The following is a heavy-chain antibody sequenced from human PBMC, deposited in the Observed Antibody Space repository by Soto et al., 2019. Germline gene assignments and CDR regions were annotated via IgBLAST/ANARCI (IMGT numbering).Heavy chain of an antibody. CDR1: GFTLSDHY. CDR3: AKDSGNYVWGSYRT. J-gene: IGHJ5*02. V-gene: IGHV3-72*01. CDR2: SRDKAQGYST. D-gene: IGHD3-16*02. Sequence: EVQLVESGGGLVQPGGSLRLSCAGSGFTLSDHYIDWVRQAPGKGLEWVGRSRDKAQGYSTAYAASVKGRFTTSRDESKNSVYLQMNSLRAEDTALYYCAKDSGNYVWGSYRTWGQGTLVTVSS.